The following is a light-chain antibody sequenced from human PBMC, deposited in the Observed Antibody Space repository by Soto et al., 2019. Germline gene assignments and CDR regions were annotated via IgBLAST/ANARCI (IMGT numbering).Light chain of an antibody. V-gene: IGKV3-20*01. CDR2: ATS. CDR3: QQYGSSLWT. CDR1: QSVSSTF. J-gene: IGKJ1*01. Sequence: EIVLTQSPGTLSLSPGERASLSCRASQSVSSTFLAWYQQKPGQAPRLLIYATSTRATGIPDRFSGSGSGTDFTLTISRLEPEDFAVYYCQQYGSSLWTFGQGIKVEIK.